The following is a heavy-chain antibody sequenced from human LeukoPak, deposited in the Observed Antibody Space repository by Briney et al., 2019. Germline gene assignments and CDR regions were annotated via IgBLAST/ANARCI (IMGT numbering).Heavy chain of an antibody. Sequence: GASVKVSCKASGYTFTDYYMHWVQQAPGKGLEWMGRVDPEDGETIYAEKFQGRVTITADTSTDTAYMELSSLRSEDTAVYYCARWVEGTYYYYYMDVWGKGTTVTVSS. J-gene: IGHJ6*03. CDR1: GYTFTDYY. V-gene: IGHV1-69-2*01. CDR2: VDPEDGET. D-gene: IGHD5-24*01. CDR3: ARWVEGTYYYYYMDV.